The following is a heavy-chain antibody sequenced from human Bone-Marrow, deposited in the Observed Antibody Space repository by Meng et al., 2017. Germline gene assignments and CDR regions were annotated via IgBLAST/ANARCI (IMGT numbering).Heavy chain of an antibody. CDR2: IKEDGSEK. J-gene: IGHJ4*02. CDR3: ARVSDGFNYASVWYYFDY. CDR1: EFTFSQYW. D-gene: IGHD5-24*01. V-gene: IGHV3-7*01. Sequence: GESLKISCAASEFTFSQYWMSWVRQAPGKGLEWVANIKEDGSEKYYVDSVKGRFTISRDNAKNSLYLQMNSLRAEDTAVYYCARVSDGFNYASVWYYFDYWGQGTLVTVSS.